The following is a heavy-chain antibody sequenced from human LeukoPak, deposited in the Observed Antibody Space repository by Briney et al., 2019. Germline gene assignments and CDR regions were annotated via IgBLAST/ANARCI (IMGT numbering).Heavy chain of an antibody. D-gene: IGHD6-13*01. Sequence: AETLSLTCTVSGGSITSSSYYWGWIRQPPGKGLEWIGSIFYSGSTYYNPSLKSRVTISVDTSKTQFSLKLSSVTAADTAVYYCAKQQLVRCFDYWGQGTLVTVSS. CDR2: IFYSGST. V-gene: IGHV4-39*01. CDR3: AKQQLVRCFDY. J-gene: IGHJ4*02. CDR1: GGSITSSSYY.